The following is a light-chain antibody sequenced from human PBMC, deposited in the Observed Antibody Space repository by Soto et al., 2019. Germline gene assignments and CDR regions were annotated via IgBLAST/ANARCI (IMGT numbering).Light chain of an antibody. Sequence: EIVLTQSPDTLSLSPGERATLSCRASQSVINNYLAWYQQKPGQAPRLLLYGASSRATDIPDRFSGSGSGTDFTLTISRLETEDFAVYYCRQYGGSPRTFGQGTKVEIK. CDR1: QSVINNY. J-gene: IGKJ1*01. V-gene: IGKV3-20*01. CDR2: GAS. CDR3: RQYGGSPRT.